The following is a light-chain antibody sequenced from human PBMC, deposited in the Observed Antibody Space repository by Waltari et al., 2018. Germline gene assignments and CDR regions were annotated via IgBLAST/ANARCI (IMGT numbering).Light chain of an antibody. CDR1: SPNIGTNP. J-gene: IGLJ1*01. CDR3: ATWDSSLSAGV. CDR2: ENF. V-gene: IGLV1-51*01. Sequence: QSVLTQPPSVSAAPGQMVSISCAGSSPNIGTNPGSWYQKLPETAPKPLIYENFQRPSGIPHRFYGSKSGTSATLDITGLQTGDEGDYYCATWDSSLSAGVFGTGTKVTVL.